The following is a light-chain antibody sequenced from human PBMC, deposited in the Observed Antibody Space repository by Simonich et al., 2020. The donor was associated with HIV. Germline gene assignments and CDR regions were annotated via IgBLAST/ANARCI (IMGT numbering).Light chain of an antibody. Sequence: QSALTQPASVSGSPGQSITISCTGTSSDVGGYNYVSWYQQHPGKAPKLIIYAVRKGPSWVPDRFSGSKSGNTASLTVSGLQAEDEADYYCSSYAGSNNLVFGGGTKLTVL. CDR3: SSYAGSNNLV. V-gene: IGLV2-8*01. CDR2: AVR. J-gene: IGLJ3*02. CDR1: SSDVGGYNY.